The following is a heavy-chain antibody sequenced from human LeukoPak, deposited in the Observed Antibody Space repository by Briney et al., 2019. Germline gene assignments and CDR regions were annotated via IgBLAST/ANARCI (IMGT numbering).Heavy chain of an antibody. J-gene: IGHJ6*03. CDR1: GYTLTELS. CDR2: FDPEDGET. Sequence: ASVKVSCKVSGYTLTELSMHWVRQAPGKGLEWMGGFDPEDGETIYAQKFQGRVTMAEDTSTDTAYMELSSLRSDDTAVYYCARLLERRGYYYYMDVWGKGTTVTVSS. CDR3: ARLLERRGYYYYMDV. V-gene: IGHV1-24*01. D-gene: IGHD1-1*01.